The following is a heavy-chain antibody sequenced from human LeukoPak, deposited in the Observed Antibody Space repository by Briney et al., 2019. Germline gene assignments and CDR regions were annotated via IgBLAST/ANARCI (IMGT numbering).Heavy chain of an antibody. CDR1: GFTFSSYG. CDR3: AKGKGVATAGAFDI. CDR2: ISYDGSNK. Sequence: GGSLRLSCAASGFTFSSYGMHWVRQAPGKGLEWVAVISYDGSNKYYADSVKGRFTISRDNSKNTLYLQMNSLRAEDTAVYYCAKGKGVATAGAFDIWGQGTMVTVSS. V-gene: IGHV3-30*18. J-gene: IGHJ3*02. D-gene: IGHD5-12*01.